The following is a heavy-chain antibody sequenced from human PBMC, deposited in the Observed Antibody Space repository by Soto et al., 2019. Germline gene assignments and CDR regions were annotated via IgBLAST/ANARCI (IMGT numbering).Heavy chain of an antibody. CDR1: GFTFSSYA. CDR3: ARDRIQLWLPQYYYYYYGMVV. D-gene: IGHD5-18*01. CDR2: ISSNGGST. V-gene: IGHV3-64*01. J-gene: IGHJ6*02. Sequence: EVQLVESGGGLVQPGGSLRLSCAASGFTFSSYAMHWVRQAPGKGLEYVSAISSNGGSTYYANSVKGRFTISRDNSKNTLYLQMGSLRAEDMAVYYCARDRIQLWLPQYYYYYYGMVVWGQGTTVTVSS.